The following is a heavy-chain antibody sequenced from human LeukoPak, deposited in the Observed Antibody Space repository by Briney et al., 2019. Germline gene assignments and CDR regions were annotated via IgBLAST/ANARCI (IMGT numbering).Heavy chain of an antibody. D-gene: IGHD6-19*01. V-gene: IGHV3-33*01. CDR3: AGDLAVGRISFDP. J-gene: IGHJ5*02. CDR2: IWYDGRKK. Sequence: GGSLRLSCVASGFVFSGSGFHWVRQAPGKGLEWVADIWYDGRKKYYADSVEGRFTVSKDFAKNTVFLQMNSLRAEDTAVYYCAGDLAVGRISFDPWGQGTLVTVSS. CDR1: GFVFSGSG.